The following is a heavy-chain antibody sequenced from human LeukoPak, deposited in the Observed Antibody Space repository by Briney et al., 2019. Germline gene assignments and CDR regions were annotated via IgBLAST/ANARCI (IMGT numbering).Heavy chain of an antibody. Sequence: SETLSLTCTVSGGSISSYYWSWIRQPPGKGLEWIGYIYYSGSTNYNPSLKSRVTISVDTSKNQFSLKLSSVTAADTAVYYCARGRPGITGTTDYWGQGTLVTVSS. CDR3: ARGRPGITGTTDY. CDR1: GGSISSYY. V-gene: IGHV4-59*01. D-gene: IGHD1-14*01. CDR2: IYYSGST. J-gene: IGHJ4*02.